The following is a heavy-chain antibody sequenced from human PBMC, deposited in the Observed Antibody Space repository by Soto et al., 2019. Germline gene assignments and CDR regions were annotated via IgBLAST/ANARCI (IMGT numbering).Heavy chain of an antibody. D-gene: IGHD2-2*01. CDR3: ASLFYCSSTSCYYYYGMDV. CDR1: GGSIRSSNYY. V-gene: IGHV4-39*01. J-gene: IGHJ6*02. Sequence: PSETLSLTCTVSGGSIRSSNYYWGWIRQPPGKGLEWIGSIYYSGSTYYNPSLKSRVTISVDTSKNQFSLKLSSVTAADTAVYYCASLFYCSSTSCYYYYGMDVCGQGTTVTVSS. CDR2: IYYSGST.